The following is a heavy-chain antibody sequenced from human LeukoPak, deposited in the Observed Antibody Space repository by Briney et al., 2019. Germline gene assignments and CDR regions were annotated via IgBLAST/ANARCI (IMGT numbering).Heavy chain of an antibody. CDR1: GGSTSSYY. V-gene: IGHV4-4*07. D-gene: IGHD3-22*01. CDR2: IYTSGST. J-gene: IGHJ1*01. CDR3: AREDNYYDSSGYYHGYFQH. Sequence: SETLSLTCTVSGGSTSSYYWSWIRQPAGKGLEWIGRIYTSGSTNYNPSLKSRVTMSVDTSKNQFSLKLSSVTAADTAVYYRAREDNYYDSSGYYHGYFQHWGQGTLVTVSS.